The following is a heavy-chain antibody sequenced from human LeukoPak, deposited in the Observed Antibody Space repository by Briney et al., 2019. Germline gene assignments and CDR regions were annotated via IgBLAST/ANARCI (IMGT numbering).Heavy chain of an antibody. D-gene: IGHD3-22*01. CDR1: GFTFSSYA. V-gene: IGHV3-23*01. Sequence: PGGSLRLSCAASGFTFSSYAMSWVRQAPGKGLEWVSAISGSGGSTYCADSVKGRFTISRDNSKNTLYLQMNSLRAEDTAVYYCAKDLYYYDSSGFHSRAFDIWGQGTMVTVSS. CDR2: ISGSGGST. CDR3: AKDLYYYDSSGFHSRAFDI. J-gene: IGHJ3*02.